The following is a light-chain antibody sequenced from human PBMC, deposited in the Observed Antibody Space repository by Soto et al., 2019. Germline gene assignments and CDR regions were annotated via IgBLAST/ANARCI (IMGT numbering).Light chain of an antibody. J-gene: IGLJ1*01. V-gene: IGLV2-14*01. CDR3: SSYTTISTYV. CDR2: EVS. CDR1: FNDVGAHNY. Sequence: QSVLTQPASVSGSPGQSIIISCTGTFNDVGAHNYVSWYQQHPGKAPKLVIYEVSNRPSGISNRFSGFKAGNTASLTISGLQAEDEADYYCSSYTTISTYVFGTGTKVT.